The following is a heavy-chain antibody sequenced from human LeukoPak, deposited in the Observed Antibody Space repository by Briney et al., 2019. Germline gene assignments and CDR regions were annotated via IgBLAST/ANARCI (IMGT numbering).Heavy chain of an antibody. CDR1: GFTFSNYA. D-gene: IGHD2-21*02. Sequence: GGSLRLSCAVSGFTFSNYAMSWVRQAPGKGLEWVSAISGSGDNTYYADSVKGRFTVSRDNSKNTLYVQMKSLRAEDTAVNYCAKDFVVVPGNVNYFDYWGQGTLVTVSS. J-gene: IGHJ4*02. V-gene: IGHV3-23*01. CDR2: ISGSGDNT. CDR3: AKDFVVVPGNVNYFDY.